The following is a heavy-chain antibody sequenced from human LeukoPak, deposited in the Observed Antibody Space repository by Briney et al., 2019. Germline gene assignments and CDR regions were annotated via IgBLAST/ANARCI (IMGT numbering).Heavy chain of an antibody. D-gene: IGHD2-2*01. CDR3: ARGWVVVVPAARMAYFGY. CDR2: INHSGNT. CDR1: GGSFSGYY. Sequence: SETLSLTCAVYGGSFSGYYWSWIRQPPGKGLEWIGEINHSGNTNYNPSLKSRVTISRDTSKNQFSQKLSSVTAADTAVYYCARGWVVVVPAARMAYFGYWGQGTLVTVSS. V-gene: IGHV4-34*01. J-gene: IGHJ4*02.